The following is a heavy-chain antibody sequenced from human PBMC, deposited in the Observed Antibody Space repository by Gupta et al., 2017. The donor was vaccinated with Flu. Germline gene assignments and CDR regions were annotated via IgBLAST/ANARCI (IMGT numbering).Heavy chain of an antibody. CDR3: AKELIVRGSRLSRDYYDYGMDV. J-gene: IGHJ6*02. D-gene: IGHD6-13*01. Sequence: EVQPVESGGGLVQHGGSLRLSCAAPGFTFSPCAMDWVPPAPGKGLEWVSYIRSTSESIHHADSVRCRFTISRDNAKNSLYLQMESLGAEDTAVYYCAKELIVRGSRLSRDYYDYGMDVWGQGTTVTVSS. CDR1: GFTFSPCA. CDR2: IRSTSESI. V-gene: IGHV3-48*01.